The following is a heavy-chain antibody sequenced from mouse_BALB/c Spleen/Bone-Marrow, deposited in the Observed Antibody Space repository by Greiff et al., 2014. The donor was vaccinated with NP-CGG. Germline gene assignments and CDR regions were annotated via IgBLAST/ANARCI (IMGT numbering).Heavy chain of an antibody. J-gene: IGHJ4*01. V-gene: IGHV1-67*01. Sequence: VQLVESGPELVRPGVSVKISCKGSGYTFTDYAIHWVKQSHAKSLEWIGVISTYSGNTNYNQKFKGKATMTVGKSSSTAYMELARLTSEDSAIYYCARYGYGSSYYAMDYWGQGTSVTVSS. D-gene: IGHD1-1*01. CDR2: ISTYSGNT. CDR1: GYTFTDYA. CDR3: ARYGYGSSYYAMDY.